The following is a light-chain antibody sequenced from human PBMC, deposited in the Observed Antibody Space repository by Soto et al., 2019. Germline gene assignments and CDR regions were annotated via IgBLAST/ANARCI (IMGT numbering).Light chain of an antibody. J-gene: IGKJ1*01. CDR3: QQFESYPLT. Sequence: DIQMTQSPSTLSASVGDRFTITCRASQNIRGFLAWYQHRPGKAPKLLIYQASTLENGVPSRFTGSGSGTEFTLTISSLQPDDFATYYCQQFESYPLTCGQGTKVEIK. CDR2: QAS. V-gene: IGKV1-5*03. CDR1: QNIRGF.